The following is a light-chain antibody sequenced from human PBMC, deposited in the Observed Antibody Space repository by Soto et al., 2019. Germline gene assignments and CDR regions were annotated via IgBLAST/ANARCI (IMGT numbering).Light chain of an antibody. V-gene: IGLV2-14*01. Sequence: QSALTQPASVSGSPGQSISISCTGSSSDVGAYNRVSWYQHHPGKAPKLIVYEVTNRPSGVSNRFSGSKSANTASLTISGLQAEDEANYYCTSYTSADSWVFGGGTKLTVL. J-gene: IGLJ3*02. CDR3: TSYTSADSWV. CDR2: EVT. CDR1: SSDVGAYNR.